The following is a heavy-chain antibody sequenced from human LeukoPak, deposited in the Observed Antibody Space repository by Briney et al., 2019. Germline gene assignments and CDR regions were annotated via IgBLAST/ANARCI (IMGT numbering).Heavy chain of an antibody. V-gene: IGHV3-48*01. Sequence: GGSLRLSCAASGFTFSSYSMNWVRQAPGKGLEWVSYISSSSSTIYYADSVKGRFTISRDNAKNSLYLQMNSLRAEDTAVYYCARDSQRTRRNYDFWSGNPYNWFDPWGQGTLVTVSS. CDR1: GFTFSSYS. CDR2: ISSSSSTI. D-gene: IGHD3-3*01. CDR3: ARDSQRTRRNYDFWSGNPYNWFDP. J-gene: IGHJ5*02.